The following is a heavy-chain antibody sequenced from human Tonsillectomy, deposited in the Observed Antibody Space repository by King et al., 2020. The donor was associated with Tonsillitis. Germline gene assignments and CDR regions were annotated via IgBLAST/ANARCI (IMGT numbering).Heavy chain of an antibody. V-gene: IGHV4-59*12. Sequence: VQLQESGPGLVKTSETLSLTCTVSGGSINAYYWNWIRQPPGKGLEWIGRIFYRGTTDYNPALKSRVTISRDRSKNQFSLSLNSVTAADTAVYFCARGFTGGRGSPLLDYWGQGALVAVSS. CDR2: IFYRGTT. D-gene: IGHD3-10*01. CDR1: GGSINAYY. J-gene: IGHJ4*02. CDR3: ARGFTGGRGSPLLDY.